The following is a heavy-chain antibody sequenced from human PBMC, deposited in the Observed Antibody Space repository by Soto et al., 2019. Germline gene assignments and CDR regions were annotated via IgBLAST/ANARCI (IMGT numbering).Heavy chain of an antibody. CDR1: GFTFSDHY. J-gene: IGHJ4*02. V-gene: IGHV3-72*01. Sequence: VQLVESGGGLVQPGGSLRLSCAASGFTFSDHYMDWVRQAPGKGLEWVGRIRNKANSYTTEYAASVKGRLTISRDDSKDSLYLQMNSLKTEDAAVYYCARGYGSGGTCYSGDYWGQGTLVTVSS. CDR3: ARGYGSGGTCYSGDY. CDR2: IRNKANSYTT. D-gene: IGHD2-15*01.